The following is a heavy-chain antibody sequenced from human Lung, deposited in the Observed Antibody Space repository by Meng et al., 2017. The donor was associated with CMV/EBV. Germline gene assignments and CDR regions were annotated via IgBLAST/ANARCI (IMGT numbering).Heavy chain of an antibody. CDR1: GFTFSSYV. V-gene: IGHV3-30*02. CDR3: AKDVSGSSSECY. J-gene: IGHJ4*02. Sequence: GSSLKISCASSGFTFSSYVMRWVRQAPGKGLEWVAFIRYNGSNKYYADSVKGRFTISRDNSKNTLYMQMNSLRAEDTAVYYCAKDVSGSSSECYWGQGTLVTVSS. CDR2: IRYNGSNK. D-gene: IGHD6-13*01.